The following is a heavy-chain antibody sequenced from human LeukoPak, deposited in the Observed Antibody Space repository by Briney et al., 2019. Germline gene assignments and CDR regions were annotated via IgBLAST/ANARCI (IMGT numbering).Heavy chain of an antibody. D-gene: IGHD2-2*01. J-gene: IGHJ3*01. CDR2: TYSGGST. CDR3: ATYQSRGGSFDF. V-gene: IGHV3-66*01. Sequence: GGSLRLSSAASGFIVSSNYMNWVRQAPGKGLEWVSVTYSGGSTNYADSVKGRFTISRDNSKNTVYLQMNSLRAEDTAVYYCATYQSRGGSFDFWGQGTMVTVSS. CDR1: GFIVSSNY.